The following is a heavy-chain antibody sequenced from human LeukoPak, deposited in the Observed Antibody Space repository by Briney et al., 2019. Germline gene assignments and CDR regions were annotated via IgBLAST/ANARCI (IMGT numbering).Heavy chain of an antibody. V-gene: IGHV5-51*01. Sequence: GESLKISCKGSGYRFTSYWIGWVRQMPGKGLEWMGIIYPGDSDTRYSPSFQGQVTISVDKSISTAYLQWSSLKASDTAMYYCARLDKEVSVYYDFWSGYYTWSWFDPWGQGTLVTVSS. CDR3: ARLDKEVSVYYDFWSGYYTWSWFDP. D-gene: IGHD3-3*01. J-gene: IGHJ5*02. CDR1: GYRFTSYW. CDR2: IYPGDSDT.